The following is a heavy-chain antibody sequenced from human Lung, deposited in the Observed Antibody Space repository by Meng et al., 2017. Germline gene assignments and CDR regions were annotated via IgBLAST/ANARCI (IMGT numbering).Heavy chain of an antibody. V-gene: IGHV1-2*06. CDR2: INPKSGDT. D-gene: IGHD6-13*01. CDR3: ARDEDISAAGKLFGDY. J-gene: IGHJ4*02. CDR1: GYAFPDYW. Sequence: GQLVQSGGEVKKPGPSVKVSCKASGYAFPDYWLHWVRRAPGQGLEWMGRINPKSGDTHYAQRFQGRVTMTGDTSISTAYMELSGLRSDDTAMYYCARDEDISAAGKLFGDYWGQGTLVTVSS.